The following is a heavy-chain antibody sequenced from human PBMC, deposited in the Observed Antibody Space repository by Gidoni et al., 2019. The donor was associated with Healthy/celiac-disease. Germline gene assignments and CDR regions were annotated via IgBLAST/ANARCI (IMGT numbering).Heavy chain of an antibody. CDR1: GFTFSTAW. J-gene: IGHJ6*03. D-gene: IGHD3-3*01. Sequence: EVQLVESGGGLVKPGGSLRLSCAASGFTFSTAWMSWVRQAPGKGLEWVGRIKSKTDGGTTDYAAPVKGRFTISRDDSKNTLYLQMNSLKTEDTAVYYCTTYLTIFGEDYYYMDVWGKGTTVTVSS. CDR3: TTYLTIFGEDYYYMDV. CDR2: IKSKTDGGTT. V-gene: IGHV3-15*01.